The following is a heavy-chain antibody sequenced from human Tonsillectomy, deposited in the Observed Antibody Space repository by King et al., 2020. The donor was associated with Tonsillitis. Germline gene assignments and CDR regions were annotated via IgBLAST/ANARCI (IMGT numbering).Heavy chain of an antibody. CDR1: GFSLSATLVA. Sequence: TLKESGPTLVKPTQTLTLTCPFPGFSLSATLVAVAWIRQPPGKALEWLALIYWDDDKRYSPSMKTRLTITKDTSKNQVVLTMTNMDPVDTATYYCAHARGGGNSPLFDYWGQGTLVTVSS. V-gene: IGHV2-5*02. CDR3: AHARGGGNSPLFDY. J-gene: IGHJ4*02. D-gene: IGHD4-23*01. CDR2: IYWDDDK.